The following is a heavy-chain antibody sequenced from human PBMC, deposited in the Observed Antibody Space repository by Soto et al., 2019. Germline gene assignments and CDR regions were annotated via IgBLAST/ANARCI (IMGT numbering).Heavy chain of an antibody. Sequence: GGSLRLSCAASGFTFSSYARSWVRQAPGKGLEWVSAISGSGGSTYYADSVKGRFTISRDNSKNTLYLQMNGLRAEDTAVYYCANPHNPPAVELRSNYYYYYGMVVWGPGTTVTVSS. CDR2: ISGSGGST. J-gene: IGHJ6*02. V-gene: IGHV3-23*01. D-gene: IGHD4-17*01. CDR3: ANPHNPPAVELRSNYYYYYGMVV. CDR1: GFTFSSYA.